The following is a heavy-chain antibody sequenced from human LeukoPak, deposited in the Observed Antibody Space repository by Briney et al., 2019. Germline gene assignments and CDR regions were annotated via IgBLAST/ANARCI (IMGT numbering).Heavy chain of an antibody. D-gene: IGHD1-26*01. J-gene: IGHJ4*02. CDR3: ARGGSGSYSAFDF. CDR1: GDSISTYY. V-gene: IGHV4-4*07. Sequence: PSETLSLTCTVSGDSISTYYWTWIRQPAGKGLEWIGRISTSGSTNYNPSLQGRVTMSVDTSKNQFSLKLSSVTAADTAVYYCARGGSGSYSAFDFWGQGTLVTVSS. CDR2: ISTSGST.